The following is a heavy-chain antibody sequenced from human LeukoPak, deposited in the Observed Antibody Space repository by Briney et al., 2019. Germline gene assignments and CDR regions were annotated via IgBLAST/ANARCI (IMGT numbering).Heavy chain of an antibody. J-gene: IGHJ4*02. V-gene: IGHV4-39*01. D-gene: IGHD1-26*01. CDR1: GGSISSSSYY. CDR2: IYYSGST. Sequence: SETLSLTCTVSGGSISSSSYYWGWIRQPPGKGLEWIGSIYYSGSTYYNPSLKSRVTISVDTSKNQFSLKLSSVTAADTAVYYCASYIVGATGGYYFDYWGQGTLVTVSS. CDR3: ASYIVGATGGYYFDY.